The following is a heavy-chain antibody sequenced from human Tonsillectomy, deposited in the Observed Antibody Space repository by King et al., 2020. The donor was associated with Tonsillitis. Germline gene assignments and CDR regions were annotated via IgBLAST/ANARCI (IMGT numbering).Heavy chain of an antibody. V-gene: IGHV3-11*05. CDR3: ARDFTGMDV. Sequence: VQLVESGGGLVEPGGSLRLSCAASGFTFSDYYMSCIRQAPGKGLEWVSYISGNSIYTNFADSVKGRFTISRDNANNSLYLHMDSLRAEDTAVYYCARDFTGMDVWGQGTTVTVSS. CDR1: GFTFSDYY. CDR2: ISGNSIYT. J-gene: IGHJ6*02.